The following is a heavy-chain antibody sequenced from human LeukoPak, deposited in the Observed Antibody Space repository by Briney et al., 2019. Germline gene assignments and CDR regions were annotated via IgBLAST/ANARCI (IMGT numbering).Heavy chain of an antibody. V-gene: IGHV4-4*07. Sequence: SETLSLTCTVSGGSISSYYWSWIRQPAGKGLEWIGRIYTSGSTNYNPSLKSRVTMSVDTSKNQFSLKLSSVTAADTAVYYCARGGDCSGGSCLPPFFYYYYYMGVWGKGTTVTVSS. D-gene: IGHD2-15*01. CDR1: GGSISSYY. CDR3: ARGGDCSGGSCLPPFFYYYYYMGV. J-gene: IGHJ6*03. CDR2: IYTSGST.